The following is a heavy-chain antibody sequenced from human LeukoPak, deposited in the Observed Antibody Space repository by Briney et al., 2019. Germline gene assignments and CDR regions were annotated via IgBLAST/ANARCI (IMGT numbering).Heavy chain of an antibody. J-gene: IGHJ4*02. V-gene: IGHV3-23*01. CDR3: AKDAASGYSYGYINY. CDR1: GFTFSTYA. CDR2: ISGSGGST. D-gene: IGHD5-18*01. Sequence: GGSLRLSCAASGFTFSTYAMSWVRQAPGKGLEWVSAISGSGGSTYYADSVKGRFTISRGISENTLYLQMNNLRGEDTAIYYCAKDAASGYSYGYINYWGQGTLVTVSS.